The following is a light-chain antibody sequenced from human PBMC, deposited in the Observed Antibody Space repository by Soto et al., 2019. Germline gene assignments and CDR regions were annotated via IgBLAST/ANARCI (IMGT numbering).Light chain of an antibody. CDR1: SSDVGGYNY. V-gene: IGLV2-14*01. J-gene: IGLJ1*01. CDR3: SSYTSSSTLGYV. CDR2: DVS. Sequence: QSVLTQPASVSGSPGQSITISCTGTSSDVGGYNYVSWYQQHPGKAPKLMIYDVSNRPSGVSNRFSGSKSGNTASLTISGLQAEDEADYHCSSYTSSSTLGYVFGTGTKLTVL.